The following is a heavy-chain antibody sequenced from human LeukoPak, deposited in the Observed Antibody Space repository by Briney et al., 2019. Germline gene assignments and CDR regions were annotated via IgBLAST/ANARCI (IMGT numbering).Heavy chain of an antibody. V-gene: IGHV4-34*01. CDR2: INHSGST. CDR1: GGSFSGYY. D-gene: IGHD6-6*01. Sequence: SETLSLTCAVYGGSFSGYYWSWIRQPPGKGLEWIGEINHSGSTNYNPSLKSRVTISADTSKNQFSLKLSSVAAADTAVYYCARGRLVSSQPFDYWGQGTLVTVSS. J-gene: IGHJ4*02. CDR3: ARGRLVSSQPFDY.